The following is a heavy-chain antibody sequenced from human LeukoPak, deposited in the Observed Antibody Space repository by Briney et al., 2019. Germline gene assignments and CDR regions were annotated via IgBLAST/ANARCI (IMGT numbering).Heavy chain of an antibody. Sequence: GGSLRLSCAASGFTFSNYWMSWVRQAPGKGLEWVSVIYSGGSTYYADSVKGRFTISRDNSKNTLYLQMNSLRAEDTAVYYCARVLGSSQPSMDVWGKGTTVTISS. CDR3: ARVLGSSQPSMDV. J-gene: IGHJ6*03. CDR2: IYSGGST. V-gene: IGHV3-53*01. D-gene: IGHD6-13*01. CDR1: GFTFSNYW.